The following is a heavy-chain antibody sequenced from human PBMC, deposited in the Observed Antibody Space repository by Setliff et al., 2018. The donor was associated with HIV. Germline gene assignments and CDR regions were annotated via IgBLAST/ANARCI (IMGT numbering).Heavy chain of an antibody. J-gene: IGHJ3*02. Sequence: LRLSCAASGFIFSDYSMNWVRQAPGKGLEWVANINQDGSEKYYVDSVKGRFTISRDNAKNSLYLQMNSLRAEDTAVYYCARNTDVDSVYRPFHIWGQGTMVTVSS. V-gene: IGHV3-7*03. CDR1: GFIFSDYS. CDR2: INQDGSEK. CDR3: ARNTDVDSVYRPFHI. D-gene: IGHD1-26*01.